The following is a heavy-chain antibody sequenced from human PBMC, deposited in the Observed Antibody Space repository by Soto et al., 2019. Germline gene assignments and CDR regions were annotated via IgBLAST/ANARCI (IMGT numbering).Heavy chain of an antibody. Sequence: PSETLSLTCAFYGGSFSGYYWSWIRQPPGKGLEWIGEINHSGSTNYNPSLKSRVTISVDTSKNQFSLKLSSVTAADTAVYYCARGRITIFGVVLSRERPYNWFDPWGQGTLVTVSS. CDR2: INHSGST. CDR3: ARGRITIFGVVLSRERPYNWFDP. V-gene: IGHV4-34*01. J-gene: IGHJ5*02. CDR1: GGSFSGYY. D-gene: IGHD3-3*01.